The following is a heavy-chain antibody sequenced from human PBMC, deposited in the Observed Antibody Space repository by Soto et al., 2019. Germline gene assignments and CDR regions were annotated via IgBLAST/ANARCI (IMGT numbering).Heavy chain of an antibody. J-gene: IGHJ4*02. CDR3: AKGPRIDYFDSSGYSD. CDR1: GFTFSNYA. D-gene: IGHD3-22*01. V-gene: IGHV3-23*01. Sequence: EVQLLESGGGLVQPGGSLRLSCAASGFTFSNYAMSWVRQAPGKGLEWVSGISGSGGSTYYADSVKGRFTISRDNSKNTLSLQMNSLRDEDTAVYYCAKGPRIDYFDSSGYSDWGKETLVTVSS. CDR2: ISGSGGST.